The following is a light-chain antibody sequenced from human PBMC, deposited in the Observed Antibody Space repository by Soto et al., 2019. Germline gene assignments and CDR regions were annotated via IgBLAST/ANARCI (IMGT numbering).Light chain of an antibody. CDR1: SSDVGNYNY. CDR2: DVS. CDR3: SSFITSTSYV. Sequence: QSVLTQPASVSGSPGQSITISCTGTSSDVGNYNYVSWHQQYPGKAPKLLISDVSYRPSGVSNRFSGSKSGNTASLTISGLQAEDEADYYCSSFITSTSYVFGTGTKVTVL. J-gene: IGLJ1*01. V-gene: IGLV2-14*03.